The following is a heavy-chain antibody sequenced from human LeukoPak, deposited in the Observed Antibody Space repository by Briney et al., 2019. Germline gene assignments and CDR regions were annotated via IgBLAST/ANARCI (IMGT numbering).Heavy chain of an antibody. V-gene: IGHV3-7*04. Sequence: GGSLRLSCAASGFTFSSYWMSWVRQAPGKGLEWVANIKQDGSEKYYVDSVKGRFTISRDNAKNSLYLQMNSLRAVDTAVYYCARGDRWHYDSSGYYNYYFDYWGQGTLVTVSS. CDR3: ARGDRWHYDSSGYYNYYFDY. D-gene: IGHD3-22*01. J-gene: IGHJ4*02. CDR1: GFTFSSYW. CDR2: IKQDGSEK.